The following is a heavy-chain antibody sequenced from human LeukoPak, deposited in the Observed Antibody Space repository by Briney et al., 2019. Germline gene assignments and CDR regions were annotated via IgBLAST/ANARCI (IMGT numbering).Heavy chain of an antibody. CDR1: GGSISSYY. CDR2: IYYSGST. D-gene: IGHD4-11*01. CDR3: ARTRLPRNWFDP. J-gene: IGHJ5*02. V-gene: IGHV4-59*01. Sequence: SETLSLTCTVSGGSISSYYWSWIRQPPGKGLEWIGYIYYSGSTNYNPSLKSRVTISVDTSKSQCSLKLSSVTAADTAVYYCARTRLPRNWFDPWGQGTLVTVSS.